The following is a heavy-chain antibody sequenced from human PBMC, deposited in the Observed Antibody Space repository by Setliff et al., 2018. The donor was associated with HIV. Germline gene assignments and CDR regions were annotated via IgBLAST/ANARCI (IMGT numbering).Heavy chain of an antibody. CDR2: IYYSGST. J-gene: IGHJ6*03. D-gene: IGHD6-13*01. V-gene: IGHV4-31*03. CDR1: GGSISSGGYY. Sequence: SETLSLTCTVSGGSISSGGYYWSWIRQHPGKGLEWIGYIYYSGSTYYNPSLKSRVTISVDTSKNQFSLKLSSVTAADTAVYYCARGARLLAGYSNRWDYYHMKVWGKGTTVTVSS. CDR3: ARGARLLAGYSNRWDYYHMKV.